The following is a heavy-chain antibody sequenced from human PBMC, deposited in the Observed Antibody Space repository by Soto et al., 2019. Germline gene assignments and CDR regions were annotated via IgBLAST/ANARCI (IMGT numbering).Heavy chain of an antibody. CDR3: AREGIRLVVCRYGGCNPPIHY. D-gene: IGHD5-18*01. J-gene: IGHJ4*01. Sequence: PSETLSLTCTVSGDSITEGHWWGWVRQTPAKGLEWIGEIYHNGSTNYNPSLKSRVTISVDKSNSQFSLTLSSVTAADTAVYYCAREGIRLVVCRYGGCNPPIHYRGRGTLVTVSS. CDR2: IYHNGST. V-gene: IGHV4-4*02. CDR1: GDSITEGHW.